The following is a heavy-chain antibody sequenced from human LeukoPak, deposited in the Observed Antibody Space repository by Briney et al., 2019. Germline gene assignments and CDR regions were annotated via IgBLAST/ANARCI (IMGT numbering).Heavy chain of an antibody. V-gene: IGHV3-21*01. J-gene: IGHJ4*02. Sequence: GGSLRLYCAASGFTFSSYSMNWVRQAPGKGLEWVSSISSSSSYIYYADSVKGRFTISRDNAKNSLYLQMNSLRAEDTAVYYCARDSRGITMARGVVDYWGQGTLVTVSS. D-gene: IGHD3-10*01. CDR2: ISSSSSYI. CDR1: GFTFSSYS. CDR3: ARDSRGITMARGVVDY.